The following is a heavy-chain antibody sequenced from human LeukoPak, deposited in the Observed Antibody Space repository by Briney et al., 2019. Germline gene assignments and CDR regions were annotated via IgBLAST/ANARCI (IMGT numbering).Heavy chain of an antibody. CDR2: IYYSGST. CDR3: ARLNYDIEEYYYGMDV. D-gene: IGHD3-9*01. J-gene: IGHJ6*02. CDR1: GGSISSSSYY. V-gene: IGHV4-39*07. Sequence: PAETLSLTCTVSGGSISSSSYYWGWIRQPPGKGLEWIGSIYYSGSTYYNPSLKSRVTISVDTSKNPFSLTLSSVTAADTAVYYCARLNYDIEEYYYGMDVWGQGTTVTVSS.